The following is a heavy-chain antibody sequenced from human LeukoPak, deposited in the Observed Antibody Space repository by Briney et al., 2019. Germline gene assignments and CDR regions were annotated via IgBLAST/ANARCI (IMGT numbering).Heavy chain of an antibody. Sequence: GGSLRLSCAASGFTVGSSYMNWVRQAPGKGLEWVSLIYGGGSTYYADSVKGRFTISRDNSKNTLYLQMNSLRAEDTAVYYCARRGDGGRSFDYWGQGTLVTVSS. D-gene: IGHD4-23*01. V-gene: IGHV3-53*01. CDR1: GFTVGSSY. J-gene: IGHJ4*02. CDR3: ARRGDGGRSFDY. CDR2: IYGGGST.